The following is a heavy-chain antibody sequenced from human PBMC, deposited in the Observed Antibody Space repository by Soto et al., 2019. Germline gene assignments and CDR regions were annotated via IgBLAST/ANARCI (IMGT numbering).Heavy chain of an antibody. CDR1: GFTFSSYA. V-gene: IGHV3-30-3*01. J-gene: IGHJ4*02. Sequence: GGSLRLSCAASGFTFSSYAMYWVRQAPGKXLEWVAVISYDGSNKYYADSVKGRFTISRDNSKNTLYLQMNSLRAEDTALYYCASLDYYDSSGPIKGFDYWGQGTLVTVSS. CDR3: ASLDYYDSSGPIKGFDY. D-gene: IGHD3-22*01. CDR2: ISYDGSNK.